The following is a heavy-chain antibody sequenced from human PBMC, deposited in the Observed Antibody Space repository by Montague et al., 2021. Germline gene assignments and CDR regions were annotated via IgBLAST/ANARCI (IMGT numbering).Heavy chain of an antibody. Sequence: SETLSLTCAVYGGSLSGYYWGWIRQPPGKGLEWIGEINHSGSTNYNPSLKSRVTISVDTSKNQFSLKLSSVTAADTAVYYCARRGGTMVRRVKGYMDVWGKGTTVTVSS. V-gene: IGHV4-34*01. CDR2: INHSGST. CDR3: ARRGGTMVRRVKGYMDV. CDR1: GGSLSGYY. D-gene: IGHD3-10*01. J-gene: IGHJ6*03.